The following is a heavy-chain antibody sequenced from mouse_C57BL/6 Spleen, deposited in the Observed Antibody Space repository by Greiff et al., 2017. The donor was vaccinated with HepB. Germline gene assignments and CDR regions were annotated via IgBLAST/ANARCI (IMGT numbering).Heavy chain of an antibody. CDR2: IYPGDGDT. V-gene: IGHV1-82*01. D-gene: IGHD3-3*01. Sequence: VQLQQSGPELVKPGASVKISCKASGYAFSSSWMNWVKQRPGKGLEWIGRIYPGDGDTNYNGKFKGKATLTADKSSSTAYMPLSSLTSEDSAVYFCARKRDLYAMDYWGQGTSVTVSS. J-gene: IGHJ4*01. CDR3: ARKRDLYAMDY. CDR1: GYAFSSSW.